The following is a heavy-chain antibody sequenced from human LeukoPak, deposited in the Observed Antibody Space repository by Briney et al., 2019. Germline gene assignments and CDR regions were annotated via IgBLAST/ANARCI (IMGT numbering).Heavy chain of an antibody. V-gene: IGHV4-34*01. CDR2: INHSGST. D-gene: IGHD5-18*01. CDR1: GGSFSGYY. CDR3: ARWYGYRDYYFDY. Sequence: PSETLSLTCAVYGGSFSGYYWSWIRQPPGKGLEWIGEINHSGSTNYNPSLKSRVTTSVDTSKNQFSLKLSSVTAADTAVYYCARWYGYRDYYFDYWGQGTLVTVSS. J-gene: IGHJ4*02.